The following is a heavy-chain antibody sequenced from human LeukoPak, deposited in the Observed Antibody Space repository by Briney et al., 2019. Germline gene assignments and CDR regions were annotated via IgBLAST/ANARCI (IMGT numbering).Heavy chain of an antibody. V-gene: IGHV3-74*01. D-gene: IGHD2-15*01. J-gene: IGHJ4*02. CDR1: GFTLSNYW. CDR3: AKGGGTVVDY. Sequence: GWSLRLSCAASGFTLSNYWMHWVRQAPGKGLVWVSRINSDGSSTSYADSVKGRFTISRDNAKNTLYLQMNSLRAEDTAVYYCAKGGGTVVDYWGQGTLVTVSS. CDR2: INSDGSST.